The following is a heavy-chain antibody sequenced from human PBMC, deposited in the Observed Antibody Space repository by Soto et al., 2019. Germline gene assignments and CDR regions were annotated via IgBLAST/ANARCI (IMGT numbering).Heavy chain of an antibody. J-gene: IGHJ4*02. V-gene: IGHV4-38-2*02. CDR2: IYLSGST. CDR1: GYSISSGYY. CDR3: ARDRDPYDSGGGGVIDY. Sequence: KTSETLSLTCAVSGYSISSGYYWGWIRQPPGKGLEWIGSIYLSGSTYYNPSLKSRVTISVDTSKNQFSLKLRSVTAADTAVYYCARDRDPYDSGGGGVIDYWGQGTLVTVSS. D-gene: IGHD3-22*01.